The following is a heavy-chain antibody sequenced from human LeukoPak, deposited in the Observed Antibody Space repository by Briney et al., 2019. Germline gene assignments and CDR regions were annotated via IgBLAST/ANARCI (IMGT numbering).Heavy chain of an antibody. J-gene: IGHJ4*02. CDR1: GFTFSSYG. D-gene: IGHD3-16*02. V-gene: IGHV3-30*02. CDR2: IRYDGSNK. CDR3: AKETSLGELSSLDY. Sequence: GGSLRLSCAASGFTFSSYGMHWVRQAPGKGLEWVAFIRYDGSNKYYADSVKGRFTISRDNSKNTLYLQMNSLRAEDTAVYYCAKETSLGELSSLDYWGQGTLVTVSS.